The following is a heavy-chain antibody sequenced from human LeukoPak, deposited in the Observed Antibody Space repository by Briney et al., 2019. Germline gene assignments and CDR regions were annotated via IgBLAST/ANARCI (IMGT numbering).Heavy chain of an antibody. J-gene: IGHJ4*02. CDR3: ARGRGSLTY. V-gene: IGHV4-59*01. Sequence: SETLSLTCTVSGGSISLYYWSWIRQPPGKGLEWIGYFYDTRSPKYNPSLERRITISVDMSRNQFSLNLTSVTAADTAVYYCARGRGSLTYWGQGTLATVSS. D-gene: IGHD3-10*01. CDR2: FYDTRSP. CDR1: GGSISLYY.